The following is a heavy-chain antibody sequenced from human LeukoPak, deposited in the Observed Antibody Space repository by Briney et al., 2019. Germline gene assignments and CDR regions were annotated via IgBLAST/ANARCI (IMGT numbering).Heavy chain of an antibody. CDR1: GFTFGDYA. CDR3: TKGDYHAY. Sequence: GESLRLSCTASGFTFGDYAMSWFRQAPGKGLEWVGFIRSNTYGETAEYAASVKGRFTISRDDSKSIAYLQMNSLKTEDTAVYYCTKGDYHAYWGQGTLATVSS. CDR2: IRSNTYGETA. J-gene: IGHJ4*02. V-gene: IGHV3-49*03.